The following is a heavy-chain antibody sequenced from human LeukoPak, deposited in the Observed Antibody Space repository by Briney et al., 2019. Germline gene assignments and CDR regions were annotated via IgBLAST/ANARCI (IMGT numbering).Heavy chain of an antibody. V-gene: IGHV4-4*07. Sequence: SETLSLTCTVSGGSISSYYWSWIRQPAGKGLEWIGRIYTSGSTNYNPSLKSRVTISVDTSKSQFSLKLSSVTAADTAVYYCARHRKDYYGSGSYYKRYYFDYWGQGTLVTVSS. J-gene: IGHJ4*02. CDR1: GGSISSYY. CDR3: ARHRKDYYGSGSYYKRYYFDY. CDR2: IYTSGST. D-gene: IGHD3-10*01.